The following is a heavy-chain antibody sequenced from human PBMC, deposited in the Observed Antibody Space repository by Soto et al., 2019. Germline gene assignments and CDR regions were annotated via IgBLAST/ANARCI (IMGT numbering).Heavy chain of an antibody. CDR1: GGTFSSYA. CDR3: ARDSPGPSGWYAFDI. CDR2: TIPMFGTT. J-gene: IGHJ3*02. D-gene: IGHD6-19*01. Sequence: SVKVSCKASGGTFSSYAISWVRQAPGQGLEWMGGTIPMFGTTNCAQKFQGRVTITADESTSTAYMELRSLRSDDTAVYYCARDSPGPSGWYAFDIWGQGTMVTVSS. V-gene: IGHV1-69*13.